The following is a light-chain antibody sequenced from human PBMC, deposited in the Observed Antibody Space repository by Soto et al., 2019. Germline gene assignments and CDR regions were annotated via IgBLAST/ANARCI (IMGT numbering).Light chain of an antibody. CDR2: GAS. CDR3: LQDGGLPPGT. CDR1: QSVSSNY. V-gene: IGKV3-20*01. J-gene: IGKJ1*01. Sequence: EIVLTQSPGTLSLSPGERATLSCRASQSVSSNYLAWYQQKPGQAPRFLIYGASSRASIIPDRFSGSGSGADFSLTISRLEPEDFAVYYCLQDGGLPPGTFDHGTKVEIK.